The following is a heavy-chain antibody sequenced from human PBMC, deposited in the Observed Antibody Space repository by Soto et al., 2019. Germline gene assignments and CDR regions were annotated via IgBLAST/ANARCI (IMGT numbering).Heavy chain of an antibody. CDR2: INHSGST. D-gene: IGHD3-3*01. Sequence: SETLSLTCAVYGGSFSGYYWSWIRQPPGKGLEWIGEINHSGSTNYNPSLKSRVTISVDTSKNQFSLKLSSVTAADTAVYYCARGLYYDFWSGYSNWFDPWGQGTLVTVSS. CDR1: GGSFSGYY. CDR3: ARGLYYDFWSGYSNWFDP. J-gene: IGHJ5*02. V-gene: IGHV4-34*01.